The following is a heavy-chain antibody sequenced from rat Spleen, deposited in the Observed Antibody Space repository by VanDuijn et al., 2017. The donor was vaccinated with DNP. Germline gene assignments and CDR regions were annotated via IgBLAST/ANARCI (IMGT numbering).Heavy chain of an antibody. CDR3: ARHDYSYSPHWYFDF. CDR1: GFTFSHHD. D-gene: IGHD1-2*01. V-gene: IGHV5S23*01. Sequence: EVQLVESGGGLVQPGRSLKLSCEASGFTFSHHDMAWVRQAPTKGLEWVAAISLSGADTYYRDSVKGRFTVSRDNGRSTLYLQIDSRRSEDTATYYCARHDYSYSPHWYFDFWGPGTMVTVSS. J-gene: IGHJ1*01. CDR2: ISLSGADT.